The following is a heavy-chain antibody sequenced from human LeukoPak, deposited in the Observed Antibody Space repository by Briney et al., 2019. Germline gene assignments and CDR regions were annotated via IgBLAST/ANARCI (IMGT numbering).Heavy chain of an antibody. CDR3: ARGWESTGYSFGHP. D-gene: IGHD3-9*01. J-gene: IGHJ5*02. V-gene: IGHV1-2*02. CDR2: INPKTGGT. Sequence: ASVKVSCKASGYTFTTYYMHWVRQAPGQGLEWMGWINPKTGGTKYAQKFQVRVTMTRDTSISTAYMEVSRLTADDTAVYYCARGWESTGYSFGHPWGQGMLVTVSS. CDR1: GYTFTTYY.